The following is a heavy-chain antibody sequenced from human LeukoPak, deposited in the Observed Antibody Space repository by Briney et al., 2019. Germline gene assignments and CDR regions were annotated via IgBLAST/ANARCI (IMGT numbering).Heavy chain of an antibody. D-gene: IGHD6-6*01. J-gene: IGHJ5*02. CDR2: INHSGNT. CDR1: GYFISNGYF. Sequence: SETLSLTCTVSGYFISNGYFWGWIRQPPGNGLEWIGSINHSGNTYYNPSLKSRVTISVDTSKNHFSLNLTSVTAADTAVYFCARGSSAAREGWFDPWGQGTPVTVSS. CDR3: ARGSSAAREGWFDP. V-gene: IGHV4-38-2*02.